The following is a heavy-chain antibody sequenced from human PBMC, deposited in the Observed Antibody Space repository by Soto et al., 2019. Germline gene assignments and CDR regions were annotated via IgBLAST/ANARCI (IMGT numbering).Heavy chain of an antibody. D-gene: IGHD3-9*01. CDR1: GFTFSNYA. CDR3: VKGNQLLRYYFEF. Sequence: GGSLRLSCSVSGFTFSNYAMHWVRQAPGEGLEYVSGITSDGDNTYHADAVKGRFTISRDNSKNTLYLQMSSLRVEDTATYYCVKGNQLLRYYFEFWGQGTLVTVSS. V-gene: IGHV3-64D*06. CDR2: ITSDGDNT. J-gene: IGHJ4*02.